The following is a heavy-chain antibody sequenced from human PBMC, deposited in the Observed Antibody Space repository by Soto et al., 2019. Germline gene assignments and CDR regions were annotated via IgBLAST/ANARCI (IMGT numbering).Heavy chain of an antibody. Sequence: PSETLSPTCTVSGGSISSSSYYWGWIRQPPGKGLEWIGEINHSGSTNYNPSLKSRVTISVDTSKNQFSLKLSSVTAADTAVYYCARSGRWGYSYGYRGYYFDYWGQGTLVTVSS. J-gene: IGHJ4*02. D-gene: IGHD5-18*01. CDR2: INHSGST. CDR1: GGSISSSSYY. CDR3: ARSGRWGYSYGYRGYYFDY. V-gene: IGHV4-39*07.